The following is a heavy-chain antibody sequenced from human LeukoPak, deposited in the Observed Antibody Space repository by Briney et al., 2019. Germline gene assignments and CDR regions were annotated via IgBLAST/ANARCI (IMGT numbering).Heavy chain of an antibody. CDR1: GFTFSSHW. Sequence: GGSLRLSCAASGFTFSSHWMSWVRQAPGKGLEWVANIKQDGSEKYYVDSVKGRFTISRDNAKNSLYLQMNSLRAEDTAVYYCARGVLGGSYYGYYYGMDVWGQGTTVTVSS. D-gene: IGHD1-26*01. V-gene: IGHV3-7*04. J-gene: IGHJ6*02. CDR2: IKQDGSEK. CDR3: ARGVLGGSYYGYYYGMDV.